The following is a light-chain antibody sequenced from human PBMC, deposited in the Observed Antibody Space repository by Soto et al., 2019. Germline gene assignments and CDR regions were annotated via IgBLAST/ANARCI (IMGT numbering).Light chain of an antibody. V-gene: IGLV2-11*01. CDR2: DVS. Sequence: QSALSQPRSVSGSPGQSVTISCTGTSSDVGGYNFVSWYQQLPGKAPKFMIYDVSKRPSGVPDRFSGSKSGNTASLTISGLQAEDEADYYCCSYAGTHTYVFGTGTKVTVL. CDR3: CSYAGTHTYV. CDR1: SSDVGGYNF. J-gene: IGLJ1*01.